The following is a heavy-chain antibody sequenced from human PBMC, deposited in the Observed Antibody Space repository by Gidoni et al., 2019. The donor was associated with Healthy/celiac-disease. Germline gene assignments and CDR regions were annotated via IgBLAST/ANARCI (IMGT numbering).Heavy chain of an antibody. J-gene: IGHJ6*02. D-gene: IGHD6-13*01. CDR2: ISYDGSNK. V-gene: IGHV3-30-3*01. Sequence: QVQLVESGGGVVQPGRSLRLSWAASGFPFSSYAMHWVRQAPGKGLEWVAVISYDGSNKYYADSVKGRFTISRDNSKNTLYLQMNSLRAEDTAVYYCASNIAAAGTYYYGMDVWGQGTTVTVSS. CDR1: GFPFSSYA. CDR3: ASNIAAAGTYYYGMDV.